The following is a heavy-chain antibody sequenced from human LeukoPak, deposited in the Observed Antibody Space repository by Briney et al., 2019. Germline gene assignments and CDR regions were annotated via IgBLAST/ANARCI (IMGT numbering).Heavy chain of an antibody. CDR1: GYNFTNDW. CDR2: IYPGDYDS. CDR3: ARMTSDWYLDY. V-gene: IGHV5-51*01. D-gene: IGHD6-19*01. J-gene: IGHJ4*02. Sequence: PGESLKISCKGSGYNFTNDWIAWVRQMPGRGLEWMGIIYPGDYDSSYSLSFEGQVTISADKSISTAYLRWSSLKASDTAMYYCARMTSDWYLDYWGQGTLVTVSS.